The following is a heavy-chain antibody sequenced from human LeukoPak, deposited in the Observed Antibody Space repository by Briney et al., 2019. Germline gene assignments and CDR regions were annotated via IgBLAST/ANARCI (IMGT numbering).Heavy chain of an antibody. Sequence: ASVKVSCKASGGTFSSYAISWVRQAPGQGLEWMGGIIPIFGTANYAQKFQGRVTITADKSTSTAYMELSSLRSEDTAVYYCARDYYDSSGTKSFDYWGQGTLVTVSS. CDR2: IIPIFGTA. J-gene: IGHJ4*02. CDR1: GGTFSSYA. D-gene: IGHD3-22*01. V-gene: IGHV1-69*06. CDR3: ARDYYDSSGTKSFDY.